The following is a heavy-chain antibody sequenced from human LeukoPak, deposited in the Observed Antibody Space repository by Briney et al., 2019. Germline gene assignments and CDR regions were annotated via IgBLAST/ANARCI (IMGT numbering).Heavy chain of an antibody. CDR2: ISWNSGSI. V-gene: IGHV3-9*03. CDR3: AKSGSGYELGGDAFDI. J-gene: IGHJ3*02. Sequence: GGSLRLSCAASGFTFDDYAMHWVRQAPGKGLEWVSGISWNSGSIGYADSVKGRFTISRDNAKNSLYLQMNSLRAEDMASYYCAKSGSGYELGGDAFDIWGQGTMVTVSS. CDR1: GFTFDDYA. D-gene: IGHD5-12*01.